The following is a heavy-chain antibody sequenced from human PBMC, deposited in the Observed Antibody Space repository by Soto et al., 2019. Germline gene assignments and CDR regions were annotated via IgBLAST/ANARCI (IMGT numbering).Heavy chain of an antibody. J-gene: IGHJ4*02. CDR2: IIAINGTT. CDR3: ARMTYYDFCSGPPYFDY. V-gene: IGHV1-69*05. Sequence: SVKVSCKASGGTFSSYAISWVRQAPGQGLEWMGWIIAINGTTNYAQKLQGRVTITTDASTSTAYMELSSLRSDDTAVYYCARMTYYDFCSGPPYFDYWGQGNLVTVSS. CDR1: GGTFSSYA. D-gene: IGHD3-3*01.